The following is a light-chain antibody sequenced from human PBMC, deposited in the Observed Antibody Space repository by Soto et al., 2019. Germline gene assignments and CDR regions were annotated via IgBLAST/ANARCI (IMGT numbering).Light chain of an antibody. CDR3: QERSGWSRGT. CDR2: AAS. CDR1: QNIDYN. Sequence: EVVLTQSPATLSLSPGERATLSCRTSQNIDYNLAWFQQKPGQTPRILILAASRRAAGVPARFCGSRAGTDVTLTISSLEPEDVAVYYCQERSGWSRGTFGGGTKVEIK. V-gene: IGKV3-11*01. J-gene: IGKJ4*01.